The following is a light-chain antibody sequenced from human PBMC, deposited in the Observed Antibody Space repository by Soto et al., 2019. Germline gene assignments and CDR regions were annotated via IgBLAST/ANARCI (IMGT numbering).Light chain of an antibody. CDR1: QRIGTY. CDR2: AAS. J-gene: IGKJ1*01. CDR3: QKYKSAPWT. Sequence: DIKMTQCPSSVSASVGDRVTITCRASQRIGTYLAWYQQKPAKDPNLLIYAASTLQSGVQSRFIGSGSETEFTVIISSLQPEDFATYYCQKYKSAPWTFVQGTKVEI. V-gene: IGKV1-27*01.